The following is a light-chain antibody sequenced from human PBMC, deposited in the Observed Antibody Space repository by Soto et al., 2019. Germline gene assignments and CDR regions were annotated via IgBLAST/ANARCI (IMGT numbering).Light chain of an antibody. V-gene: IGKV3-20*01. CDR1: QSVISTY. CDR3: QQYGSSPIT. CDR2: GAS. Sequence: EIVLTQSPGTLSLSPGERATLSCSSSQSVISTYLAWYQQKPGQARRLLIYGASSRATGIPDRFSGSGSGTDFTLTISRLEPEDFAVYYCQQYGSSPITFGQGTRLEIK. J-gene: IGKJ5*01.